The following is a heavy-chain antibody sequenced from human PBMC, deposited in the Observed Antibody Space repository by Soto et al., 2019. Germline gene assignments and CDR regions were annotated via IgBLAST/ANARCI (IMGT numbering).Heavy chain of an antibody. D-gene: IGHD3-22*01. CDR1: GFSLSNARMG. V-gene: IGHV2-26*01. CDR2: IFSNDDK. Sequence: SGPTLVNPTETLTLTCTVSGFSLSNARMGVSWIRQPPGKALEWLAHIFSNDDKAYSPSLKSRLTISKDTSKSQVVLTMTNMDPVDTATYYCTRIYDSSGSDFWGQGTPVTVSS. CDR3: TRIYDSSGSDF. J-gene: IGHJ4*02.